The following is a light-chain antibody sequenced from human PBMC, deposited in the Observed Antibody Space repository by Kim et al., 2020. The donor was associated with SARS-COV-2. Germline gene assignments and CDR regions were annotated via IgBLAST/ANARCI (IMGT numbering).Light chain of an antibody. Sequence: QSALTQPASVSGSPGQSITISCTGTSSDVGSYNLVSWYRQYPGKAPKLIIYEVVKRPSGVSNRFSGSKSGNTASLTISGLQAEDDADYYCCSYAGSNWVFGGGTQLTVL. V-gene: IGLV2-23*02. J-gene: IGLJ3*02. CDR2: EVV. CDR1: SSDVGSYNL. CDR3: CSYAGSNWV.